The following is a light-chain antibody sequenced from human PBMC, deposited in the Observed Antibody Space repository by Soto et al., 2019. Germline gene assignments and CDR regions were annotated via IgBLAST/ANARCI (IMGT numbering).Light chain of an antibody. Sequence: QSVLAQPAAVSGTPGQSVTISCTRASSDVGAYEHVSWYQQHPGRAPKLILYDVNNRPSGVSNHFSGSKSGNTASLVISGLQANDEADYYCSSYSTTNILLFGSGTKV. CDR2: DVN. CDR1: SSDVGAYEH. J-gene: IGLJ1*01. V-gene: IGLV2-14*03. CDR3: SSYSTTNILL.